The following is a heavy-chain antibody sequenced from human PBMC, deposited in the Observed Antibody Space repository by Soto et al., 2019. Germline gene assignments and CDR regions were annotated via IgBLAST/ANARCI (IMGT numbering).Heavy chain of an antibody. CDR3: ARHCSSTSCYDAFDI. CDR2: IIPIFGTT. V-gene: IGHV1-69*01. Sequence: QVQLVQSGAEVKKPGSSVKVSCKASGGTFSSYAISWVRQAPGQGLEWMGGIIPIFGTTNYAQKFQGRVTVTADESTSTAYMELSSLRSEDTAVYYCARHCSSTSCYDAFDIWGQGTMVTVSS. D-gene: IGHD2-2*01. J-gene: IGHJ3*02. CDR1: GGTFSSYA.